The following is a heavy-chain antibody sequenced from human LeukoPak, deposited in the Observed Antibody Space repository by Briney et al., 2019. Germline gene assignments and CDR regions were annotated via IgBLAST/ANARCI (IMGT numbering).Heavy chain of an antibody. D-gene: IGHD2-15*01. J-gene: IGHJ4*02. CDR2: IYYSGST. Sequence: SETLSLTCTVSGGSISSYYWSWIRQPPGKGLEWIGYIYYSGSTNYNPSLKSRVTISVDTSKNQFSLKLSSVTTADTAVYYCARRIPTAGLFDFWGQGALVAVSS. CDR3: ARRIPTAGLFDF. CDR1: GGSISSYY. V-gene: IGHV4-59*01.